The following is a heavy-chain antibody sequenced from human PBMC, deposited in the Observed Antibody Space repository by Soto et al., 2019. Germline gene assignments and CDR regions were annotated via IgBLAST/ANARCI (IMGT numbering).Heavy chain of an antibody. Sequence: SETLSLTCTVSSAPVSSTTYTWGWIRQPPGKGLEWVASVYYGGRSYYNPSLNSRVTISVDTSKNQFSLKMTSVTAADTAVYYCARKERVSSGWLAYWGQGTLVT. CDR3: ARKERVSSGWLAY. V-gene: IGHV4-39*01. CDR2: VYYGGRS. J-gene: IGHJ4*02. D-gene: IGHD6-19*01. CDR1: SAPVSSTTYT.